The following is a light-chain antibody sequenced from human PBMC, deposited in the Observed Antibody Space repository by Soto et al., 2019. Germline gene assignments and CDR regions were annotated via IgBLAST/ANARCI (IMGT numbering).Light chain of an antibody. J-gene: IGKJ4*02. CDR3: QQRSNCPSLM. CDR2: DAS. V-gene: IGKV3-11*01. CDR1: QSVGTF. Sequence: EIVLTQSQATLSLSPGERATLSCRASQSVGTFLVWYQQKPGQDPRLLIHDASIRATSNPDRFRGSGSGTDFTLPISSLEPDDFAVYYCQQRSNCPSLMFGGGTKVEIK.